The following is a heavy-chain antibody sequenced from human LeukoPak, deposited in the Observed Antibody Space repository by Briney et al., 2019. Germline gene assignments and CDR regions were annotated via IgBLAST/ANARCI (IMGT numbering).Heavy chain of an antibody. J-gene: IGHJ4*02. V-gene: IGHV1-69*05. CDR1: GGTFSSYA. CDR3: ARSPPAVAGLFDY. CDR2: IIPIFGTA. D-gene: IGHD6-19*01. Sequence: SVKVSCKASGGTFSSYAISWVRQAPGQGLEWMGGIIPIFGTANYAQKLQGRVTMTTDTSTSTAYMELRSLRSDDTAVYYCARSPPAVAGLFDYWGQGTLVTVSS.